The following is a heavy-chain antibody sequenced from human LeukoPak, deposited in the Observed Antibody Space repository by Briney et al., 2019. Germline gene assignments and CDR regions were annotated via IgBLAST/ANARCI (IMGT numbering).Heavy chain of an antibody. Sequence: WVSSISSRSRYIYYADSVKGRFTISRDNAKNSLYLQMNSLRAEDTAVYYCALGESTRPFDYWGQGTLVTVSS. D-gene: IGHD3-10*01. CDR2: ISSRSRYI. V-gene: IGHV3-21*01. CDR3: ALGESTRPFDY. J-gene: IGHJ4*02.